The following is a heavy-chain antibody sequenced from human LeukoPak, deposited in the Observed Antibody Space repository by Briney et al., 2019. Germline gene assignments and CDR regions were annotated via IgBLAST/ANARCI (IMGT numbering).Heavy chain of an antibody. Sequence: PSETLTLTCTVSGGSISSYYWSWIRQPPGKGLEWIGFIYYSGSTYYNPSIKSRVTFSVDTSKNHLFLKLSSVNAADTAVYYCARAVYDYIWGSYRFDYWGQGTLVTVSS. V-gene: IGHV4-59*12. J-gene: IGHJ4*02. D-gene: IGHD3-16*02. CDR1: GGSISSYY. CDR3: ARAVYDYIWGSYRFDY. CDR2: IYYSGST.